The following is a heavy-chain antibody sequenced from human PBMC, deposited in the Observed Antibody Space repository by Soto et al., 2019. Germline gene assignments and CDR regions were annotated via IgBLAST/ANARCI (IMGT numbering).Heavy chain of an antibody. CDR1: GASISSSRSY. CDR3: ASPRQGNYDFLSGYYALDY. CDR2: FYYTGGT. D-gene: IGHD3-3*01. J-gene: IGHJ4*02. Sequence: WETLSLTCTVSGASISSSRSYWGWVRQPPVKGLEWIVSFYYTGGTYSTYYNPSLKSRVTISVDTSKSQFSLNLRSVTAADTAVYYCASPRQGNYDFLSGYYALDYWGQGTLVTVSS. V-gene: IGHV4-39*01.